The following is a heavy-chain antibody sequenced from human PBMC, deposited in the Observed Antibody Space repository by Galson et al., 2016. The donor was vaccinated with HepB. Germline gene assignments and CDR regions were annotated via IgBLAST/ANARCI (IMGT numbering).Heavy chain of an antibody. CDR3: AVEGTILRQYYFDY. J-gene: IGHJ4*02. D-gene: IGHD1-26*01. CDR1: GGTFSSFA. Sequence: SVKVSCKASGGTFSSFAISWVRQAPGQGLEWMGGIIPIFRPAHYAQKFQGRVTITADESTSTAHMELSSLRSEDTAVYYCAVEGTILRQYYFDYWGQGTLVTVSS. CDR2: IIPIFRPA. V-gene: IGHV1-69*13.